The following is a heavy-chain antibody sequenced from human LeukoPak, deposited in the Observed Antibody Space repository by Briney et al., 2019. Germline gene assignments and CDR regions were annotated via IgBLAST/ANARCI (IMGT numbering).Heavy chain of an antibody. V-gene: IGHV1-46*01. CDR2: INPSDSST. CDR1: GYTFTSYY. CDR3: ARESIVATKYFDL. Sequence: ASVKVSCKASGYTFTSYYMHWVRQAPGQGLEWMGIINPSDSSTSYAQKFQGRVTMTRDTSTSTVCMELSSLRSEDTAVYYCARESIVATKYFDLWGRGTLVTVSS. J-gene: IGHJ2*01. D-gene: IGHD5-12*01.